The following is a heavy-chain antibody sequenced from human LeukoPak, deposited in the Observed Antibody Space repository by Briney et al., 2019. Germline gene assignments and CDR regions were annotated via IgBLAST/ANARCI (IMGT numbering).Heavy chain of an antibody. CDR1: GGSISSYY. V-gene: IGHV4-4*07. J-gene: IGHJ4*02. D-gene: IGHD4-17*01. CDR3: ARVFYGDYESLYYFDY. CDR2: IYTSGST. Sequence: PSETLSLTCTVSGGSISSYYWSWIRQPAGKGLEWIGRIYTSGSTNYNPSLKSRVTMSADTSKNQFSLKLSSVTAADTAVYYCARVFYGDYESLYYFDYWGQGTLVTVSS.